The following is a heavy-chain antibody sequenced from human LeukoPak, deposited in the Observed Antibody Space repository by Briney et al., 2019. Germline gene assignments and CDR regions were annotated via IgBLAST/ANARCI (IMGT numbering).Heavy chain of an antibody. V-gene: IGHV3-7*01. Sequence: GGSLRLSCAASGFTFSRYWMSWVRQAPGKGLEWVANIKHDGGEKYYVDSVKGRFTISRDNAKNSLYLQMNSLRAEDTAVYYCARGGVGGDRRNAFDIWGQGTMVTVSS. D-gene: IGHD2-21*01. CDR3: ARGGVGGDRRNAFDI. CDR1: GFTFSRYW. CDR2: IKHDGGEK. J-gene: IGHJ3*02.